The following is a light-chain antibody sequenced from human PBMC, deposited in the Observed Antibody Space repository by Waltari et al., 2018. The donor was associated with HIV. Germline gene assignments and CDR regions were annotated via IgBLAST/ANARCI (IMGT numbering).Light chain of an antibody. CDR2: WAS. CDR3: QQYYTTPHT. V-gene: IGKV4-1*01. J-gene: IGKJ2*01. CDR1: QNILYSSNNKNY. Sequence: DIVMTQSPDSLAVSLGERATINCKSSQNILYSSNNKNYLAWYQQKPGQTPKLLSYWASTREFGVADRFSGSGSGTDFTLTVSSLQAEDVAGYYCQQYYTTPHTFGQGTNLEIK.